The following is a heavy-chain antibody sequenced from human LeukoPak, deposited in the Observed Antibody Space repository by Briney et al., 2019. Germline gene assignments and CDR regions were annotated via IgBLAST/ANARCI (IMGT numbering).Heavy chain of an antibody. CDR3: ARYKFHNYFDP. J-gene: IGHJ5*02. Sequence: SETLSLTCSVSGNSVSSSPYYWGWIRQPPGKGLEWIGNTFSTSTLYNASLRSRVTIVVDTSKNQFSLKLTSATAADTAIYFCARYKFHNYFDPWGQGTLVVVSS. CDR2: TFSTST. D-gene: IGHD5-24*01. V-gene: IGHV4-61*01. CDR1: GNSVSSSPYY.